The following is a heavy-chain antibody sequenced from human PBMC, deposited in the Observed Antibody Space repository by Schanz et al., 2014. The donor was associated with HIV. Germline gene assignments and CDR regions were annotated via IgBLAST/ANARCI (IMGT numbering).Heavy chain of an antibody. V-gene: IGHV3-7*03. CDR3: AKGSNYYGLDV. CDR2: IKQDGSEK. J-gene: IGHJ6*02. Sequence: EMQLVESGGGLVQPGGSLRLSCAASGFNFSFYWISWVRQAPGKGLEWVANIKQDGSEKYYVDSVKGRFTISRDNAKNSLHLQMNSLRAEDTAVYYCAKGSNYYGLDVWGQGTTVTVSS. D-gene: IGHD3-10*01. CDR1: GFNFSFYW.